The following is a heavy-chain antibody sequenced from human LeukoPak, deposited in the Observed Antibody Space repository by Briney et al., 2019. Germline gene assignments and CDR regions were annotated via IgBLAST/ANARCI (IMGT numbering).Heavy chain of an antibody. V-gene: IGHV4-34*01. CDR1: AGSFSGYY. CDR3: ARDGSPSCSGSSCYSIDF. J-gene: IGHJ4*02. CDR2: INHSGST. D-gene: IGHD2-15*01. Sequence: SETLSLTCAVYAGSFSGYYWSWIRQPPGKGLEWIGEINHSGSTNYNPSLKRRVTISVDTSKNQFSLSLTSVTAADTAVYYCARDGSPSCSGSSCYSIDFWGQGTLVTVSP.